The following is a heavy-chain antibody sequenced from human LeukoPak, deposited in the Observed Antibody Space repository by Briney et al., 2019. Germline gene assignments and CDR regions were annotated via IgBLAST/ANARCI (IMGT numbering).Heavy chain of an antibody. CDR3: AKGGYSYGTKFDY. J-gene: IGHJ4*02. V-gene: IGHV3-9*03. CDR2: ISWNSGSI. Sequence: GGSLRLSCAASGFTFDDYAMHWVRQAPGKGLQWVSGISWNSGSIGYADSVKGRFTISRDNAKNSLYLQMNSLRAEDMALYYCAKGGYSYGTKFDYWGQGTLVTVSS. CDR1: GFTFDDYA. D-gene: IGHD5-18*01.